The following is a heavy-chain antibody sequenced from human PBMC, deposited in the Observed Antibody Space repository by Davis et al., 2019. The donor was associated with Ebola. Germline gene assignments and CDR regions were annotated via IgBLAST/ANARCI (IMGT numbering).Heavy chain of an antibody. CDR2: INPTGGST. J-gene: IGHJ5*02. D-gene: IGHD3-9*01. CDR1: GYTFIRYY. V-gene: IGHV1-46*01. CDR3: ARWNYHVLWGGWFDP. Sequence: ASVKVSCKASGYTFIRYYMHWVRQAPGQGLEWMGIINPTGGSTSYAQQFQGRVTMTSDTSTSTVYMELTSLRSADTAVYYCARWNYHVLWGGWFDPWGQGTLVTVSS.